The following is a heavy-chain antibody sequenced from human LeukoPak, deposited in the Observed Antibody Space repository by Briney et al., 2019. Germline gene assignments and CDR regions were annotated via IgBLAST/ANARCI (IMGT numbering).Heavy chain of an antibody. V-gene: IGHV3-74*01. D-gene: IGHD6-13*01. CDR1: GFTFSSYW. Sequence: GGSLRLSCAASGFTFSSYWMHWVRHAPGKGLVWVSRIRTDGSSTSYADSVKGRFTISRDNAKNTLYLQMNSLRAEDTALYYCAKDIGIAAAGTYYGMDVWGQGTTVTVSS. J-gene: IGHJ6*02. CDR2: IRTDGSST. CDR3: AKDIGIAAAGTYYGMDV.